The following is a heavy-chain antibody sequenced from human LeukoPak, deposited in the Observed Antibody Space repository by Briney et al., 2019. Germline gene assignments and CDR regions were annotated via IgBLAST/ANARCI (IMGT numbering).Heavy chain of an antibody. Sequence: GGSLRLSCAASGFTFSNYAMSWVRQAPGKGLEWVSTISGSGGSTYYADSVKGRVSISRDNSKNTLYLQMNSLRAEDTAVYYCAKAVSGYPNWFDPWGQGTLVTVSS. CDR1: GFTFSNYA. CDR2: ISGSGGST. J-gene: IGHJ5*02. V-gene: IGHV3-23*01. D-gene: IGHD3-3*01. CDR3: AKAVSGYPNWFDP.